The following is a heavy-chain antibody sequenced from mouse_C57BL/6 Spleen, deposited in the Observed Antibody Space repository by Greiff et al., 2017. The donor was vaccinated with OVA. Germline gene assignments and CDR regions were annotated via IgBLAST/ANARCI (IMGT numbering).Heavy chain of an antibody. Sequence: EVQRVESGGGLVKPGGSLKLSCAASGFTFSDYGMHWVRQAPEKGLEWVAYISSGSSTIYYADTVKGRFTISRYNAKNTLFLQMTSLRSEDTAMYYCARKGYSNYPYYAMDYWGQGTSVTVSS. CDR2: ISSGSSTI. J-gene: IGHJ4*01. CDR1: GFTFSDYG. D-gene: IGHD2-5*01. V-gene: IGHV5-17*01. CDR3: ARKGYSNYPYYAMDY.